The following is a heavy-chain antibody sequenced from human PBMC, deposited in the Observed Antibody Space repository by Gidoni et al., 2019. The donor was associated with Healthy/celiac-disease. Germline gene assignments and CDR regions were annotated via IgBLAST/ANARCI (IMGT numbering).Heavy chain of an antibody. V-gene: IGHV1-8*01. Sequence: QVQLVQSGAEVKKPGASVKVSCKASGYTFTSYDINWVRQATGQGLEWMGWMNPNSGNTGYAQKFQGRVTMTRNTSISTAYMELSSLRSEDTAVYYCARALIRFYYDSSGHGAFDIWGQGTMVTVSS. CDR2: MNPNSGNT. D-gene: IGHD3-22*01. CDR3: ARALIRFYYDSSGHGAFDI. J-gene: IGHJ3*02. CDR1: GYTFTSYD.